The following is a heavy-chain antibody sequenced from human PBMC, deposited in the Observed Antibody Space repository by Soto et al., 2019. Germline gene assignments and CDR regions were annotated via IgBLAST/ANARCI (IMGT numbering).Heavy chain of an antibody. CDR2: ISAYNGNT. V-gene: IGHV1-18*01. D-gene: IGHD2-15*01. CDR1: VYTFTSYG. Sequence: ASVKVSCKASVYTFTSYGISWVRQAPGQGLEWMGWISAYNGNTNYAQKLQGRVTMTTDTSTSTAYMQLTSLRSDDTALYYCARDRGGYCSGGSCSEAWFDPWGQGTLVTVSS. CDR3: ARDRGGYCSGGSCSEAWFDP. J-gene: IGHJ5*02.